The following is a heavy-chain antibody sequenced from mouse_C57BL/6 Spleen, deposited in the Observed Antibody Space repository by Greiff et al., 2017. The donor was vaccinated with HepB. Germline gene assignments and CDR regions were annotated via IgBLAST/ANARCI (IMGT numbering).Heavy chain of an antibody. CDR1: GYTFTSYW. J-gene: IGHJ3*01. D-gene: IGHD2-2*01. Sequence: QVQLQQPGAELVKPGASVKMSCKASGYTFTSYWITWVKQRPGQGLEWIGDIYPGSGSTNYNEKFKSKATLTVDTSSSTAYRPLSSLPSEDSAGYYWAREEIYYGYAYWGKGTLVTVSA. V-gene: IGHV1-55*01. CDR2: IYPGSGST. CDR3: AREEIYYGYAY.